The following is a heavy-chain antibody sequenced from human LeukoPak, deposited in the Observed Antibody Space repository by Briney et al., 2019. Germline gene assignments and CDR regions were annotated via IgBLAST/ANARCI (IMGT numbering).Heavy chain of an antibody. Sequence: PGGSLRLSCAASGFTFSSYGMHWVRQAPGKGLEWVAFIRYDGSDKDYVDSVKGRFTISRDNSKNTLYLQMNSLRAEDTAVCYCAKDRDKGNYYFDYWGQGTLVTVSS. J-gene: IGHJ4*02. V-gene: IGHV3-30*02. CDR3: AKDRDKGNYYFDY. CDR2: IRYDGSDK. D-gene: IGHD1-7*01. CDR1: GFTFSSYG.